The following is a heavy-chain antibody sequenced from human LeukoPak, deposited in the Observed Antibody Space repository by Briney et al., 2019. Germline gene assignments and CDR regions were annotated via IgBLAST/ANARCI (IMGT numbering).Heavy chain of an antibody. CDR3: AKDRVPAAIPFPYYYGMDV. D-gene: IGHD2-2*02. Sequence: GGSLRLSCAASGFTFSSYAMHWVRQAPGKGLEWVAVISYDGSNKYYADSVKGRFTISRDNSKNTLYLQMNSLRAEDTAVYYCAKDRVPAAIPFPYYYGMDVWGQGTTVTVSS. J-gene: IGHJ6*02. CDR1: GFTFSSYA. CDR2: ISYDGSNK. V-gene: IGHV3-30*04.